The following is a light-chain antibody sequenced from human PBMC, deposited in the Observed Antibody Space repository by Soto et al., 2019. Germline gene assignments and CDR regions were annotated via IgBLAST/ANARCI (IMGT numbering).Light chain of an antibody. CDR1: QNVLYSSNNKNY. J-gene: IGKJ3*01. V-gene: IGKV4-1*01. CDR3: QQYYNSPVT. CDR2: WAS. Sequence: DIVMTQSPDSLAVSLGERATINCKSSQNVLYSSNNKNYLAWYQQKPGQPPKLLIYWASTRESGVPDRFSGSGSGKNFTPHLSSLQAEDVAIYYFQQYYNSPVTFRPGTKVDIK.